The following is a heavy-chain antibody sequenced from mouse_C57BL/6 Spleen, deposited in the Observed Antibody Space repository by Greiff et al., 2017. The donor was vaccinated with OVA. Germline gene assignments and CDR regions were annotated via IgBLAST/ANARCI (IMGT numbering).Heavy chain of an antibody. J-gene: IGHJ3*01. CDR3: TRGYYGSSLDWFAY. D-gene: IGHD1-1*01. V-gene: IGHV5-9-1*02. CDR1: GFTFSSSA. CDR2: ISSGGDYI. Sequence: DVKLVESGEGLVKPGGSLKLSCAASGFTFSSSAMSWFRQTPEKRLEWVAYISSGGDYIYYADTVKGRFTISRDNARNTLYLQMSSLKSEDTAMYYCTRGYYGSSLDWFAYWGQGTLVTVSA.